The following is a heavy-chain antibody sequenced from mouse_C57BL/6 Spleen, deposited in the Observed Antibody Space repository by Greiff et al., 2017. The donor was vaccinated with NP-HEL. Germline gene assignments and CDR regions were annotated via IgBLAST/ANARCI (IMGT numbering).Heavy chain of an antibody. CDR3: ARISVVTIGDAMDY. J-gene: IGHJ4*01. V-gene: IGHV1-55*01. D-gene: IGHD6-2*01. CDR2: IYPGSGST. Sequence: QVQLKQPGAELVKPGASVKMSCKASGYTFTSYWITWVKQRPGQGLEWIGDIYPGSGSTNYNEKFKSKATLTVDTSSSTAYMQLSSLTSEDSAVYYCARISVVTIGDAMDYWGQGTSVTVSS. CDR1: GYTFTSYW.